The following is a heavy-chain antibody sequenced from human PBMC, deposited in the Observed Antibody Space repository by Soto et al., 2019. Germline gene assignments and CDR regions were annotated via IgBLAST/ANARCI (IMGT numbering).Heavy chain of an antibody. Sequence: QITLKESGPTLVKPTQTLTLTCTFSGFSLSTSGVGVGWIRQPPGKALEWLALIYWDDAKRYSPSLTSRLTTAKEASKSQVVLTMTNMDPVDTATYYSAHSLIPNWGSRGAFDYSGQRTLVTVSS. D-gene: IGHD7-27*01. CDR3: AHSLIPNWGSRGAFDY. CDR1: GFSLSTSGVG. CDR2: IYWDDAK. J-gene: IGHJ4*02. V-gene: IGHV2-5*02.